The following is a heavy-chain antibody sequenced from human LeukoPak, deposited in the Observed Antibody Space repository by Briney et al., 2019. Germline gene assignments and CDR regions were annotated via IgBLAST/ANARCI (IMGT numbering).Heavy chain of an antibody. J-gene: IGHJ4*02. D-gene: IGHD1-26*01. CDR1: GFTFSNYW. Sequence: GGSLRLSCAASGFTFSNYWMSWIRQAPGKGLEGVANIKEDGSKKNYVDSVQGRFTISRDNAKNALYLQMNSLRAEDTAVYYCGREVPGGTTSLDCWGQGTLVTVSS. CDR3: GREVPGGTTSLDC. V-gene: IGHV3-7*04. CDR2: IKEDGSKK.